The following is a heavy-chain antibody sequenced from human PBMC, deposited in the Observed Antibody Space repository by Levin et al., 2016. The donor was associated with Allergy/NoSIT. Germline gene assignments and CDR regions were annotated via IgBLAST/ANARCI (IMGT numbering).Heavy chain of an antibody. Sequence: WIRQPPGKGLEWIGYIYYSGSTYYNPSLKSRVTISVDTSKNQFSLKLSSVTAADTAVYYCARGVVGATIFDYWGQGTLVTVSS. CDR3: ARGVVGATIFDY. V-gene: IGHV4-31*02. CDR2: IYYSGST. D-gene: IGHD1-26*01. J-gene: IGHJ4*02.